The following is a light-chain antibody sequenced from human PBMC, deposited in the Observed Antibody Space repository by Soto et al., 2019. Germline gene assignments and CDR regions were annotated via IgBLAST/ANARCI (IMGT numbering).Light chain of an antibody. CDR1: QSISSY. V-gene: IGKV1-39*01. Sequence: DIQMTQSPSSLSASVGVRVTITCRASQSISSYLNWYQQKPGKAPKLLIYAASSLQSGVPSRFSGSGSGTDFTLTISSQQPEDFATYYCQQSYSTPFTFGPGTKVDIK. CDR2: AAS. J-gene: IGKJ3*01. CDR3: QQSYSTPFT.